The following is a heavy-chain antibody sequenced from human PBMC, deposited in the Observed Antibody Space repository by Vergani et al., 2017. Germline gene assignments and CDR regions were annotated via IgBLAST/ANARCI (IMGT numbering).Heavy chain of an antibody. CDR2: CYTCGGT. CDR1: GGSISSGSYY. J-gene: IGHJ6*02. V-gene: IGHV4-61*02. Sequence: QVQLQESGPGLVRPSQTLSLTCTVSGGSISSGSYYWSWFRPTAGKGLEWIGRCYTCGGTSYNPSLKSRVTISVDTSKNQFPLQLSSVTATDTAVYYCAIDPLYSTTWPFLLLDMYGWGQGTTVTVSS. D-gene: IGHD6-13*01. CDR3: AIDPLYSTTWPFLLLDMYG.